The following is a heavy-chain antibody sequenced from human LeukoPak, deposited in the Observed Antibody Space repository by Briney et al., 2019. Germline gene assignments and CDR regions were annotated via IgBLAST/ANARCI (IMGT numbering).Heavy chain of an antibody. D-gene: IGHD3-10*01. CDR1: GYTFTGYY. Sequence: ASVKVSCKASGYTFTGYYMHWVRQAPGQGLEWMGWINPHSGGTNYAQKFQGRVTMTRDTSISTVYMELSRLTSDDTAVYYCARGDGSGRYCIEYWGQGTLVAVAS. V-gene: IGHV1-2*02. CDR3: ARGDGSGRYCIEY. J-gene: IGHJ4*02. CDR2: INPHSGGT.